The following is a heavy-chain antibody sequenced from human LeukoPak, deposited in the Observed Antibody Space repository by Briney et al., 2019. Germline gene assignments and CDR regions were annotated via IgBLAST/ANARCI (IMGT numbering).Heavy chain of an antibody. CDR2: INPNSGGT. CDR1: GYTFTGYY. Sequence: GASVKVSCKASGYTFTGYYMHWVRQAPGQGLEWTGWINPNSGGTNCAQKFQGRVTMTRDTSISTAYMELSRLRSDDTAVYYCARSWDTVADAFDIWGQGTMVTVSS. D-gene: IGHD4-17*01. V-gene: IGHV1-2*02. J-gene: IGHJ3*02. CDR3: ARSWDTVADAFDI.